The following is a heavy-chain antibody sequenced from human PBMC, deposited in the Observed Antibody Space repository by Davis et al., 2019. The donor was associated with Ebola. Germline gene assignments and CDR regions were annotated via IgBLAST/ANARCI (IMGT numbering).Heavy chain of an antibody. D-gene: IGHD2-2*01. J-gene: IGHJ6*03. V-gene: IGHV3-21*01. Sequence: GESLKISCAASGFTFSSYSMNWVRQAPGKGLEWVSSISSSSSYIYYADSVKGRFTISRDNAKNSLYLQMNSLRAEDTAVYYCARYHHLGYCSSNSCDRYYYYYYMDVWGKGTTVTVSS. CDR1: GFTFSSYS. CDR2: ISSSSSYI. CDR3: ARYHHLGYCSSNSCDRYYYYYYMDV.